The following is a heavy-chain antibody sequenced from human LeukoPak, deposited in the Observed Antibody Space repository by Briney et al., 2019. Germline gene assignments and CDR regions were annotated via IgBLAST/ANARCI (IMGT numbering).Heavy chain of an antibody. CDR1: GFTFSSYA. CDR2: ISSNGGST. Sequence: GGSLRLSCAASGFTFSSYAMHWVRQAPGKGLEYVSAISSNGGSTYYANSVKGRFTISRDNSKNTLYLQMGSLRAEDMAVYYCARVKPEANWGDYFDYWGQGTLVTVSS. D-gene: IGHD7-27*01. CDR3: ARVKPEANWGDYFDY. V-gene: IGHV3-64*01. J-gene: IGHJ4*02.